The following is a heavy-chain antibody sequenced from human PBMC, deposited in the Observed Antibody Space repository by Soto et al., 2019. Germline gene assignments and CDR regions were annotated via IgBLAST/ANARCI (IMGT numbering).Heavy chain of an antibody. V-gene: IGHV5-51*01. CDR3: VKQHPLDSRAWHN. CDR1: GYSFPSFW. D-gene: IGHD6-19*01. CDR2: IYPGDSET. J-gene: IGHJ4*02. Sequence: GESLKISCKVSGYSFPSFWIGWVRQMPGKGLEWLGSIYPGDSETRYSPSFQGEVTISADKSITTAYLHWSSLRASDTATYYCVKQHPLDSRAWHNWGQGTLVTASS.